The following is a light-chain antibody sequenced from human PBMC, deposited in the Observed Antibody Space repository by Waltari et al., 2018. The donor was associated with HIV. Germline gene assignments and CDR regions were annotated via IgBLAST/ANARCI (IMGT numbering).Light chain of an antibody. CDR1: SNNVGNQG. J-gene: IGLJ3*02. CDR3: SAWDSSLRAQV. Sequence: QAGLTHPPSVPKALTQPATLPCTGNSNNVGNQGATWLQLPQRHPPKLLSYSKNDRPSGIAERLSASRSGSTASLTITGLQPEDEADYYCSAWDSSLRAQVFGGGTKLTVL. V-gene: IGLV10-54*01. CDR2: SKN.